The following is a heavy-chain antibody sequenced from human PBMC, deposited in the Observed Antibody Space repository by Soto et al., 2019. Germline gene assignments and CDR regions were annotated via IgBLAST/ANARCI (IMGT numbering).Heavy chain of an antibody. J-gene: IGHJ4*02. V-gene: IGHV4-4*02. Sequence: QVQLQESGPGLVKPSGTLSLTCAVSGVSISSNNWWSWVRQPPGKGLEWSGEMYHTGSTNYNPSLRSRVSIAVDKSKNPFALELNSVTAADTAVYYSARSSRYQYDSSEGSFDYWGQGTLVTVSS. CDR1: GVSISSNNW. CDR3: ARSSRYQYDSSEGSFDY. CDR2: MYHTGST. D-gene: IGHD3-22*01.